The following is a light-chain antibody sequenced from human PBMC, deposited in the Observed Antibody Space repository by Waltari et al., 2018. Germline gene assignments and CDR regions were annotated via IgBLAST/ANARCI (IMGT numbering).Light chain of an antibody. CDR3: QQYENFPVT. J-gene: IGKJ5*01. CDR2: DTS. V-gene: IGKV1-33*01. Sequence: DIQVTQSPSSLSASVGDRVTITCQASQDISNYLNWYQQKPGKAPKLLTYDTSHLQTGVPSRFSGTGGGTDFTFTISSLQPEDIATYYCQQYENFPVTFGQGTRLEIK. CDR1: QDISNY.